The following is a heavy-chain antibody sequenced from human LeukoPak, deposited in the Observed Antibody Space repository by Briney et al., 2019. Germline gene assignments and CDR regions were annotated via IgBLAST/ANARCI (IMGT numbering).Heavy chain of an antibody. D-gene: IGHD3-10*01. CDR3: ARRGGFGATYDS. CDR2: IYYSGFT. J-gene: IGHJ4*02. V-gene: IGHV4-39*01. Sequence: PSETLSLTCSVSSDSISNSAYYWGWIRQPPGKELEWIGTIYYSGFTHYNPSLRSRVAISVDTSKNQFSLNLSSLTAADTAVYYCARRGGFGATYDSWGQGTLVTVSS. CDR1: SDSISNSAYY.